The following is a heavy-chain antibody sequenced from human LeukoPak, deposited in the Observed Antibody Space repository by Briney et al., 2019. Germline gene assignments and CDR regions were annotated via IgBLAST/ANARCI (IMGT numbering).Heavy chain of an antibody. CDR1: GFTVSSNY. CDR2: IYSSGST. Sequence: GGSLRLSCAASGFTVSSNYMSWVRQAPGKGLEWVSVIYSSGSTYYADSVKGRFTISIHNSKNTLYLQMNSLRAEDTAVYYCARDSRYSSGWYDYYGMDVWGQGTTVTVSS. D-gene: IGHD6-19*01. CDR3: ARDSRYSSGWYDYYGMDV. V-gene: IGHV3-53*04. J-gene: IGHJ6*02.